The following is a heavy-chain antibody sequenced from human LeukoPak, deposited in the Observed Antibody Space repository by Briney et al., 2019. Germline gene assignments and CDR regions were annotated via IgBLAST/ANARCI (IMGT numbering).Heavy chain of an antibody. Sequence: SVKVSCKASGGTFSSYAISWVRQAPGQGLEWMGGIIPIFGTANYAQKFQGRVTITADESTSTAYMELSSLRSDDTAVYYCATNSSSWSWDPFDYWGQGTLVTVSS. J-gene: IGHJ4*02. CDR3: ATNSSSWSWDPFDY. CDR1: GGTFSSYA. V-gene: IGHV1-69*13. D-gene: IGHD6-13*01. CDR2: IIPIFGTA.